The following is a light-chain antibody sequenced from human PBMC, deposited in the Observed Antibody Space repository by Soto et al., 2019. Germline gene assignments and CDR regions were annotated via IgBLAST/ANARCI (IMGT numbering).Light chain of an antibody. V-gene: IGKV1-5*03. CDR2: KAS. CDR3: QHYTSYSEA. J-gene: IGKJ1*01. Sequence: DIPMTQSPSTLSGSVGDRVTITCRASQTISSWLAWYQQKPGKAPKLLIYKASTLKSGVPSRFSGSGPGTDFTLTISSLQPDEFATYYCQHYTSYSEAFGQGTKVELK. CDR1: QTISSW.